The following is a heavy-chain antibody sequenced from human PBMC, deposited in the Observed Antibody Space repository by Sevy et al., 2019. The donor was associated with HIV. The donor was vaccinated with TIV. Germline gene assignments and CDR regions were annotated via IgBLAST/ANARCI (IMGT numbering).Heavy chain of an antibody. Sequence: SETLSLTCTVSSDSISSSSYFWGWIRQPPGKGLEWMASVYYSGDTYYNPSLKSRVTVSMDTSTNKFSLKVTSVSARDTAVYYCARPRVHDYVRGTSGPFDVWGRGTRVTVSS. V-gene: IGHV4-39*01. CDR2: VYYSGDT. J-gene: IGHJ2*01. D-gene: IGHD3-16*01. CDR1: SDSISSSSYF. CDR3: ARPRVHDYVRGTSGPFDV.